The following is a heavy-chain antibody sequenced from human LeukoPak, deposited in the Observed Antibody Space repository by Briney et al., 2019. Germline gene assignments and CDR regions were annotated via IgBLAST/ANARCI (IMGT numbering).Heavy chain of an antibody. V-gene: IGHV2-5*01. J-gene: IGHJ4*02. D-gene: IGHD3-10*01. Sequence: SGPTLVNPTQTLTLTCTFSGFSLSTSGVGVGWIRQPPGKALEWLALIYWNDDKRYSPSLKSRLTITKDTSKNQVVLTMTNMDPVDTATYYCAHGFRYGSGSYPESLLWGQGTLVTVSS. CDR2: IYWNDDK. CDR3: AHGFRYGSGSYPESLL. CDR1: GFSLSTSGVG.